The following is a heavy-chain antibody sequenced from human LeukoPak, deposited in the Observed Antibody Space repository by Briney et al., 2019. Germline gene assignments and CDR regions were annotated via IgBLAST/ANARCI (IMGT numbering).Heavy chain of an antibody. CDR3: ALSSSTSFLAAFDI. J-gene: IGHJ3*02. CDR2: IYYSGST. CDR1: GGSISSYY. D-gene: IGHD2-2*01. V-gene: IGHV4-59*01. Sequence: SETLSLTCTVSGGSISSYYWSWIRQPPGKGLEWIGYIYYSGSTNYNPSLKSRVTISVDTSKNQFSLKLSSVTAADTAVYYRALSSSTSFLAAFDIWGQGTMVTASS.